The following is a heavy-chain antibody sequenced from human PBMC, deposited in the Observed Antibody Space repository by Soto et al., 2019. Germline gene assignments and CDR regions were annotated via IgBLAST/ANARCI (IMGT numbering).Heavy chain of an antibody. Sequence: EVLLVESGGGLVKPGGSLRLSCAASGFTFSSYSMNWVRQAPGNGLEWVSSISSSSSYIYYAASVKGRFTITRDNAKNSLYLQMNSLRAAVTAVYYCARDQREMATTAFQYDYWGQGTLVTVSS. CDR2: ISSSSSYI. V-gene: IGHV3-21*01. CDR3: ARDQREMATTAFQYDY. D-gene: IGHD5-12*01. J-gene: IGHJ4*02. CDR1: GFTFSSYS.